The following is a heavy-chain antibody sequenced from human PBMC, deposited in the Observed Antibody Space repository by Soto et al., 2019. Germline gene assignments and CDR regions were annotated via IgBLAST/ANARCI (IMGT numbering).Heavy chain of an antibody. J-gene: IGHJ5*02. CDR1: GFSLSTSGVG. CDR3: AHRGGYCSGGSCRENWFDP. Sequence: QITLKESGPTLVNPTQTLTLTCTFSGFSLSTSGVGVGWIRQPPGKALEWLALIYWNDDKRYSPSLKSRLTITKDTSKNQVVLTMTNMDPVDTATYYCAHRGGYCSGGSCRENWFDPWGQGTLVTVSS. V-gene: IGHV2-5*01. CDR2: IYWNDDK. D-gene: IGHD2-15*01.